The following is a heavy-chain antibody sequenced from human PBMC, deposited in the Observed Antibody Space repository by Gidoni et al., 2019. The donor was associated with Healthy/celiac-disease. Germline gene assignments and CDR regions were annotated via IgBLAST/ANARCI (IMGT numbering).Heavy chain of an antibody. D-gene: IGHD3-10*01. CDR2: IWYDGSNK. CDR1: GFTFSSYG. Sequence: QVQLVESGGGVVQPGRSLRLSCAASGFTFSSYGMHWVRQAPGKGLKWVAVIWYDGSNKYYADSVKGVFTTARDNSKNTLYLQMNSLRAEDTAVYYCAREATMVRGVITFMDVWGKGTTVTVSS. J-gene: IGHJ6*03. V-gene: IGHV3-33*01. CDR3: AREATMVRGVITFMDV.